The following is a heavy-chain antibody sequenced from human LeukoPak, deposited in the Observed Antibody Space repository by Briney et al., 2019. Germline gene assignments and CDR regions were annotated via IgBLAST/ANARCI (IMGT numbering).Heavy chain of an antibody. D-gene: IGHD3-10*01. J-gene: IGHJ4*02. CDR2: ISGSGGST. CDR3: AKDLGGGSGINYFDY. V-gene: IGHV3-23*01. CDR1: GFTFSSYA. Sequence: PGGSLRLSCAASGFTFSSYAMSWVRQAPGKGLEWVSAISGSGGSTYYADSVKGRFTISRDNSKNTLYLQMNSLRAEDTDVYYCAKDLGGGSGINYFDYWGQGTLVIVSS.